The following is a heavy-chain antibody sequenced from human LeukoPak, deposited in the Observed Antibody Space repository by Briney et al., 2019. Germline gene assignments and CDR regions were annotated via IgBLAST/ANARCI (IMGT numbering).Heavy chain of an antibody. D-gene: IGHD6-13*01. CDR3: VKAAGSWYGYFDD. V-gene: IGHV3-64D*06. CDR2: ISDNGGNT. CDR1: GFTFSNYA. J-gene: IGHJ4*02. Sequence: GGSLRLSCSASGFTFSNYAIHWVRQAPGKGLEYVSTISDNGGNTNYADSVKGRFTISRDNSKNTLYLQVSSLRPEDTAVYYCVKAAGSWYGYFDDWGQGTLVTVSS.